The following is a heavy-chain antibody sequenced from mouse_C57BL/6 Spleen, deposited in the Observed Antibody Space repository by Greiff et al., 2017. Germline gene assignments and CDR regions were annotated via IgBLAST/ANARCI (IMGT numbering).Heavy chain of an antibody. Sequence: EVHLVESGGGLVKPGGSLKLSCAASGFTFSSYAMSWVRQTPEKRLEWVATISDGGSYTYYPDNVKGRFTISRDNAKNNLYLQMSHLKSEDTAMYYCAREGYGYDDAMDYWGQGTSVTVSS. D-gene: IGHD2-2*01. J-gene: IGHJ4*01. CDR2: ISDGGSYT. CDR1: GFTFSSYA. V-gene: IGHV5-4*01. CDR3: AREGYGYDDAMDY.